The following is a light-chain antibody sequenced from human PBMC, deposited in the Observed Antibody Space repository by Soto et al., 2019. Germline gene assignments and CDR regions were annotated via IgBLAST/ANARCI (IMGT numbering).Light chain of an antibody. CDR3: QHHGSSPIT. CDR1: RSVTNNY. V-gene: IGKV3-20*01. Sequence: EIVLTQSPCTLSFFPGDRATLSCRASRSVTNNYLAWHQQKPGQTPRLLIYGAYSRSTGIPDRFSGSGSGTDFTLTSSRLEPEDFAVHYCQHHGSSPITFGPGTLLESK. CDR2: GAY. J-gene: IGKJ5*01.